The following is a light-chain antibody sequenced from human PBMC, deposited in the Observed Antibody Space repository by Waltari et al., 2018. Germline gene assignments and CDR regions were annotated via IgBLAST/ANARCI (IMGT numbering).Light chain of an antibody. Sequence: EVVLTQSPATLSLSPGERATLSCRASQSINNNLAWYQQKPGQAPRLLMFDASTRATGIPARFGGSGSGTDFTLIISSLEPEDFAVYYCQQRSSWPLYTFGPGTKLEIK. CDR2: DAS. J-gene: IGKJ2*01. CDR1: QSINNN. V-gene: IGKV3-11*01. CDR3: QQRSSWPLYT.